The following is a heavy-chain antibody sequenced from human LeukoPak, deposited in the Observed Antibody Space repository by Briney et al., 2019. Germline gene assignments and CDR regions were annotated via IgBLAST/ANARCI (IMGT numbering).Heavy chain of an antibody. CDR1: GYTFTSYY. J-gene: IGHJ6*03. CDR3: AKNGGVAVAGKYYYYYMDV. D-gene: IGHD6-19*01. Sequence: GASVKVSCKASGYTFTSYYMHWVRQAPGQGLEWMGIINPSGGSTSYAQKFQGRVTMTRDMSTSTVYMELSSLRSEDTAVYYCAKNGGVAVAGKYYYYYMDVWGKGTTVTVSS. CDR2: INPSGGST. V-gene: IGHV1-46*01.